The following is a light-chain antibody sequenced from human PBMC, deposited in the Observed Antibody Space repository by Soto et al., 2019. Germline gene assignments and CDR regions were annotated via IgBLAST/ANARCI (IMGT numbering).Light chain of an antibody. CDR3: QQYGTSPWT. Sequence: EIVLTQSPDTLSLSPGERASLSCRASQSVRSSYLAWYQQEPGQAPRLLIYDATSRATGVPDRFSGSGSGTDFTLTISRLEPEDFAVYYCQQYGTSPWTFGQGTKVEIK. CDR1: QSVRSSY. CDR2: DAT. J-gene: IGKJ1*01. V-gene: IGKV3-20*01.